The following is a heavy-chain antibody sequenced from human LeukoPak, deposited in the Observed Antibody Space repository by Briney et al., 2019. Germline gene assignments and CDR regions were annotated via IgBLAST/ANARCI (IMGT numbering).Heavy chain of an antibody. Sequence: SETLSLTCTVSGGSISSSSYHWGWIRQPPGKGLEWIGSIYYSGSTYYNPSLKSRVTISVDTSKNQFSLKLSSVTAADTAVYYCARHTIRGYDVSTFDYWGQGTLVTVSS. CDR2: IYYSGST. V-gene: IGHV4-39*01. CDR3: ARHTIRGYDVSTFDY. CDR1: GGSISSSSYH. D-gene: IGHD5-12*01. J-gene: IGHJ4*02.